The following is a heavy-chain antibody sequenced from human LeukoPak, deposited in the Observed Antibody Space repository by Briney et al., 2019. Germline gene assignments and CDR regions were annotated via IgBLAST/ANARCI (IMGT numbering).Heavy chain of an antibody. CDR3: ARDYPTSGIVTIFDY. J-gene: IGHJ4*02. D-gene: IGHD1-1*01. CDR2: INPNSGGT. V-gene: IGHV1-2*02. Sequence: GASVKVSCKASGYTFTGYYMHWVRQAPGQGLEWMGWINPNSGGTNYAQKFQGRVTMTRDTSISTAYMELSRLRSDDTAVYYCARDYPTSGIVTIFDYWGQGTLVTVSS. CDR1: GYTFTGYY.